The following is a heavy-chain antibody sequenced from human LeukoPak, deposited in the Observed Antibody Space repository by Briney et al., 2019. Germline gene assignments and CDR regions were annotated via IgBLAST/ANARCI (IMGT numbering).Heavy chain of an antibody. V-gene: IGHV3-23*01. CDR1: GFTFSSYA. D-gene: IGHD1-26*01. Sequence: GGSLRLSCAASGFTFSSYAMSWDRQAPGKGLEWVSGLTGSGGNTYYADSVKGRFTISRDNSKNTLYLQMNSLRAEDTAVYYCAKGAFSGSPYYFDYWGQGTLVTVSS. J-gene: IGHJ4*02. CDR3: AKGAFSGSPYYFDY. CDR2: LTGSGGNT.